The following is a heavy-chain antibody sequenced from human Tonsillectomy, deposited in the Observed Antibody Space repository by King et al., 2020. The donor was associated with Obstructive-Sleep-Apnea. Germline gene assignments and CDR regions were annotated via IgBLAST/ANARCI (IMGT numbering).Heavy chain of an antibody. CDR1: GYTFSSYD. Sequence: QLVQSGAEVKKPGASVTVACKSSGYTFSSYDISWVRQATGHGLEWMGWMNPHSGNTGYAQKCQGRVTGTRNTTTSTAYMELSSLSSEDTAVYYCARGRIYTFDVWGQGTLVTVSS. CDR3: ARGRIYTFDV. V-gene: IGHV1-8*01. D-gene: IGHD2-21*01. J-gene: IGHJ3*01. CDR2: MNPHSGNT.